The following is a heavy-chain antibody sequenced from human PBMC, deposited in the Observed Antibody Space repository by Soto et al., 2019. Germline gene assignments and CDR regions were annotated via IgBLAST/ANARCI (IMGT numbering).Heavy chain of an antibody. J-gene: IGHJ4*02. CDR3: ATGGDFWFGQHDY. V-gene: IGHV3-23*01. Sequence: GVSLRRSCEASGFPFSLFAMSWVRQAPGRGLEWVASMTATGSYIYHAGSVTGRFTISRDNSKNTLYLQMNSLRAEDTAIYYCATGGDFWFGQHDYWGQGALVTVSS. CDR1: GFPFSLFA. CDR2: MTATGSYI. D-gene: IGHD3-3*01.